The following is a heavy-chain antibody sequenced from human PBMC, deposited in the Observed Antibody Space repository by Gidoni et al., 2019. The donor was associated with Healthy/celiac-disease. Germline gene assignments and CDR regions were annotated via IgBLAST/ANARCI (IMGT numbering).Heavy chain of an antibody. V-gene: IGHV3-33*01. CDR2: RWYEGSNK. D-gene: IGHD6-19*01. Sequence: QVQLVESGGGVVQPVRSLRRSCAASGFTFSSYGMHWVRQASGKGLEGVAVRWYEGSNKYYADSVKGRFTISRDNSKNTLYLQMNSLRAEDTAVYYCARVFSGRGWYYFDYWGQGTLVTVSS. CDR1: GFTFSSYG. CDR3: ARVFSGRGWYYFDY. J-gene: IGHJ4*02.